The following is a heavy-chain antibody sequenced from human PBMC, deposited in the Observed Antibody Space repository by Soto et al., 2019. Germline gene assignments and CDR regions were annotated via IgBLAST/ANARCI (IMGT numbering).Heavy chain of an antibody. CDR2: ISGGGFKK. Sequence: PGGSLRLSCAASGFIFENFGMSWVRQAPGKGLEWISSISGGGFKKYYADSVKGRFTISRDNSKSTVYLELNNLSAEDTAVYHCAKNQGVELVPLATVDWFDPWGQGSVVTVSS. CDR1: GFIFENFG. CDR3: AKNQGVELVPLATVDWFDP. V-gene: IGHV3-23*01. D-gene: IGHD1-26*01. J-gene: IGHJ5*02.